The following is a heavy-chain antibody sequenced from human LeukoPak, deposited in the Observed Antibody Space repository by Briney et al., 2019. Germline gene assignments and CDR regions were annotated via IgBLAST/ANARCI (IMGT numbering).Heavy chain of an antibody. CDR1: GFTFDDYA. CDR2: ISWDSKNI. CDR3: ARGNRDSSGFYYYYGMDV. V-gene: IGHV3-9*01. D-gene: IGHD6-19*01. J-gene: IGHJ6*02. Sequence: PTGRSLRLSCAASGFTFDDYAMFWVRQAPGKGLEWVSGISWDSKNIGYAASVKGRFTISRDNGKNSLYLQMNSLRAEDTAFYYCARGNRDSSGFYYYYGMDVWGQGTTVTVSS.